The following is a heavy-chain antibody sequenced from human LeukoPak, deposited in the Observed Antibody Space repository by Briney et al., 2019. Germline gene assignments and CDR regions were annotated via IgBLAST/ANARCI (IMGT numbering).Heavy chain of an antibody. V-gene: IGHV1-2*06. CDR2: IDPDSGGT. J-gene: IGHJ4*02. CDR1: GYTFTGYY. CDR3: ARVPGPYTTSRFDF. D-gene: IGHD2-2*02. Sequence: ASVKVSFKTSGYTFTGYYLHWVRQAPGQRPEWMGRIDPDSGGTHYVQKFQGRVTVTRDTSITTVYMELSGLTSDDTAVYYCARVPGPYTTSRFDFWGQGTLVTVSS.